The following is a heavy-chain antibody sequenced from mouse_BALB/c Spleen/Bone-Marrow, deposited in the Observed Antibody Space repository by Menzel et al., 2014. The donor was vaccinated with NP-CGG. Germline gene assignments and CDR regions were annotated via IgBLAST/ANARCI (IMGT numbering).Heavy chain of an antibody. CDR3: ARELGVFAY. V-gene: IGHV1-54*01. Sequence: VQLVESGAELVRPGTSVKVSCKASGYAFTNYLIEWVKQRPGQGFEWIGVINPGSGGTNYNEKFKGKATLTADKSSSTAYMQLSSLTSDDSAVYFCARELGVFAYWGQGTLVTVSA. D-gene: IGHD4-1*01. J-gene: IGHJ3*01. CDR1: GYAFTNYL. CDR2: INPGSGGT.